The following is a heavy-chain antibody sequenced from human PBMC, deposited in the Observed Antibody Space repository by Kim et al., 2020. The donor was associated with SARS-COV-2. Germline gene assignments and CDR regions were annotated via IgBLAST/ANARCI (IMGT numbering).Heavy chain of an antibody. J-gene: IGHJ3*02. V-gene: IGHV3-9*01. CDR3: AKGLPSSDIVVVVAATRCDAFVI. Sequence: GGSLRLSCAASGFTFDDYAMHWVRQAPGKGLEWVSGISWNSGSIGYADSVKGRFTISRDNAKNSLYLQMNSLRAEDTALYYCAKGLPSSDIVVVVAATRCDAFVIWGQGTMVTVSS. D-gene: IGHD2-15*01. CDR1: GFTFDDYA. CDR2: ISWNSGSI.